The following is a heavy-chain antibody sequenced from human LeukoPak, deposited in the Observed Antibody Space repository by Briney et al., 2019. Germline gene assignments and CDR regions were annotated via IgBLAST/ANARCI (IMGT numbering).Heavy chain of an antibody. Sequence: SVKVSCKASGGTFSRYAVSWVRQAPGQGLEWMGGIIPIFGTANYAQKFQGRVTITADESTSTTYMELSSLRSEDTAVYYCARDRKSGYSYASEYWGQGTLVTVSS. CDR2: IIPIFGTA. V-gene: IGHV1-69*13. J-gene: IGHJ4*02. CDR3: ARDRKSGYSYASEY. D-gene: IGHD5-18*01. CDR1: GGTFSRYA.